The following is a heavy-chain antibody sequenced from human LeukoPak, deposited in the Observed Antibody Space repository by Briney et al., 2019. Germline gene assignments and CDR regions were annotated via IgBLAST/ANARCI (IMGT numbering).Heavy chain of an antibody. CDR2: IYHSGST. Sequence: SETLSLTCAVSGYSIGSGYYWGWIRQPPGKGLEWIGSIYHSGSTYYNPSLKSRVTISVDTSKNQFSLKLSSVTAADTAVYYCARREVYYYDSSGYYEENRVFDYWGQGTLVTVSS. J-gene: IGHJ4*02. V-gene: IGHV4-38-2*01. D-gene: IGHD3-22*01. CDR1: GYSIGSGYY. CDR3: ARREVYYYDSSGYYEENRVFDY.